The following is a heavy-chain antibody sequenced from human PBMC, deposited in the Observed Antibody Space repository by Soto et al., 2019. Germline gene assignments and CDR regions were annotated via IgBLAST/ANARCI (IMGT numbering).Heavy chain of an antibody. CDR3: ARLGTHDDFDI. Sequence: GGSLRLSCAASGFTSSDYYMSWIRQAPGKGLEGGSYISSSGSTIYYADSVKGRFTISRDNAKNSLYLQMNSLRAEVTAVYYCARLGTHDDFDIWGQGTMVTVSS. CDR1: GFTSSDYY. D-gene: IGHD1-7*01. V-gene: IGHV3-11*01. J-gene: IGHJ3*02. CDR2: ISSSGSTI.